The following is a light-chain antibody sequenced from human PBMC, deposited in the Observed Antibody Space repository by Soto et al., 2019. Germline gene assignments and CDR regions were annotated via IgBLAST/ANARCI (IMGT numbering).Light chain of an antibody. CDR3: QQRTNWPLT. CDR2: DAS. J-gene: IGKJ4*01. Sequence: PGERATLSCRASQSVSSYLAWYQQKPGQAPRLLIYDASNRATGIPARFSGSGSGTDFTLTISSLEPEDFAVYYCQQRTNWPLTFGGGTKVDIK. CDR1: QSVSSY. V-gene: IGKV3-11*01.